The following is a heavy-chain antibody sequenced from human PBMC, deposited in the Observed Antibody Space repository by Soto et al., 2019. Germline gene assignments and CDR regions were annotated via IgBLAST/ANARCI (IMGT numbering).Heavy chain of an antibody. Sequence: SETLSLTCTVSGGSISSYYWSWIRQPPGKGLEWIGYIYYSGSTNYNPSLKSRVTISVDTSKNQFSLKLSSVTAADTAVYYCARAPGITSRGLDYWGQGTLVTVSS. CDR1: GGSISSYY. J-gene: IGHJ4*02. CDR3: ARAPGITSRGLDY. CDR2: IYYSGST. V-gene: IGHV4-59*01. D-gene: IGHD3-16*01.